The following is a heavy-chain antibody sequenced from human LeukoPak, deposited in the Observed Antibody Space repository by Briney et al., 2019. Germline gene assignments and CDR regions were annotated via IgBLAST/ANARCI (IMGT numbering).Heavy chain of an antibody. CDR2: INHSGST. V-gene: IGHV4-34*01. J-gene: IGHJ4*02. CDR1: GGSFSGYY. Sequence: PSETLSLTSAVYGGSFSGYYWSWIRQPPGKGLEWIGEINHSGSTNYNPSLKSRVTISVDTSKNQFSLKLSSVTAADTAVYYCAREATQSYFDYWGQGTLVTVSS. D-gene: IGHD5-12*01. CDR3: AREATQSYFDY.